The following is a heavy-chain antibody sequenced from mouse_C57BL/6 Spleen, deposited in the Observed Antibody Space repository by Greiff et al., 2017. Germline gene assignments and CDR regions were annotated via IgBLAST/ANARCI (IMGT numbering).Heavy chain of an antibody. D-gene: IGHD3-2*02. CDR3: ARIPTAQASYYAMDY. CDR2: ISSGSSTI. J-gene: IGHJ4*01. CDR1: GFTFSDYG. Sequence: EVQVVESGGGLVKPGGSLKLSCAASGFTFSDYGMHWVRQAPEKGLEWVAYISSGSSTIYYADTVKGRFTISRDNAKNTLFLQMTSLRSEDTAMYYCARIPTAQASYYAMDYWGQGTSVTVSS. V-gene: IGHV5-17*01.